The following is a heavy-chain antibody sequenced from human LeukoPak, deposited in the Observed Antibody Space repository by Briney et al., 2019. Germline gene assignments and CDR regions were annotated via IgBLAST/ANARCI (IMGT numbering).Heavy chain of an antibody. CDR1: GGSFVRYA. J-gene: IGHJ4*02. Sequence: GASVKVSCTAPGGSFVRYAISWVRQAPGQGLEWMGGIVPILGTANYAQKFQGRVTITADDSTGTAYMELTSLRSADTAVYYCARSQGYSYGSSYWGQGTLVTVSS. D-gene: IGHD5-18*01. V-gene: IGHV1-69*13. CDR2: IVPILGTA. CDR3: ARSQGYSYGSSY.